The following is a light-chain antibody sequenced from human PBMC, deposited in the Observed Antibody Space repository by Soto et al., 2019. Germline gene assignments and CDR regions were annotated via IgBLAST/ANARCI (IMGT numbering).Light chain of an antibody. CDR2: LNSDGSH. Sequence: QPVLTQSPSASASLGASVKLTCTLSSGHSNYAIAWHQQQPEKGPRYLMKLNSDGSHSKGDGIPDHFSGSSSGAERYLTISSLQSEDEADYYCQTWGTGIDVFGTGTKVTVL. J-gene: IGLJ1*01. CDR3: QTWGTGIDV. V-gene: IGLV4-69*01. CDR1: SGHSNYA.